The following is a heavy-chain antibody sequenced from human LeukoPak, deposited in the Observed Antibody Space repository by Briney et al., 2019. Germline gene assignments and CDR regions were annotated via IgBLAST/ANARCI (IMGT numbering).Heavy chain of an antibody. CDR1: GGAFSSYA. J-gene: IGHJ6*03. D-gene: IGHD4-17*01. Sequence: SVKVSCKASGGAFSSYAISWGRQAPGQGLEWMGGVVPIFGTANYAHKFHGRVAITTDESPSTAYMELSSLRSEGTAVYYCARDLNMDGDGAYYHYMDVWGKGTTVTVSS. CDR3: ARDLNMDGDGAYYHYMDV. V-gene: IGHV1-69*05. CDR2: VVPIFGTA.